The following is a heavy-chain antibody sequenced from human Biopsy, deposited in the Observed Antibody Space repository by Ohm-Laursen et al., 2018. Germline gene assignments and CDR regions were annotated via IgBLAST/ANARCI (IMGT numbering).Heavy chain of an antibody. CDR2: TWDDGSHQ. Sequence: SLRLSCSASGFNFSAYGMHWVRQAPDKGLEWVALTWDDGSHQYYADSVKGRFTISRDNSKNSLYLHINTLRVEDTAVYYCVTDRLDDITKVRGIMTDWGQGTLVIVSS. J-gene: IGHJ4*02. D-gene: IGHD3-10*01. CDR1: GFNFSAYG. CDR3: VTDRLDDITKVRGIMTD. V-gene: IGHV3-33*01.